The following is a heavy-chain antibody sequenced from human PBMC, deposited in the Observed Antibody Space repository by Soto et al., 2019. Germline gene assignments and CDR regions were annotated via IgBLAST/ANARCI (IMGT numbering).Heavy chain of an antibody. CDR3: ARGSYYSGWV. V-gene: IGHV6-1*01. CDR2: TYYRSKWYS. CDR1: GDSVSSTSAA. D-gene: IGHD6-19*01. J-gene: IGHJ4*02. Sequence: LSLTCSISGDSVSSTSAAWSWIRQSPSRGLEWLGRTYYRSKWYSDYAVSVKSRITINPDTSKNQFSLQLNSVTPEDTAVYYCARGSYYSGWVWGQGTLVTVSS.